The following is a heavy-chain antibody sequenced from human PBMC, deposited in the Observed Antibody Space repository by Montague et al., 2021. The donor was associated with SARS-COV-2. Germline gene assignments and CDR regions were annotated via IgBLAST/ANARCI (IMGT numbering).Heavy chain of an antibody. J-gene: IGHJ4*02. Sequence: SETLSLTCTVSGGSISSYYWSWIRQPPGEGLEWIGYINYSGSTNXXHSLKSRVTISVDTSKNQFSLKLSSVTAADTAVYYCARVFPRWLQFDPYFDYWGQGTLVTVSS. CDR3: ARVFPRWLQFDPYFDY. V-gene: IGHV4-59*01. D-gene: IGHD5-24*01. CDR2: INYSGST. CDR1: GGSISSYY.